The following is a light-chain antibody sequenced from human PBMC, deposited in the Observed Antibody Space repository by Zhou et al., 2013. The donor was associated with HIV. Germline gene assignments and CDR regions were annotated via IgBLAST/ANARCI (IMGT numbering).Light chain of an antibody. CDR3: QQYGSSPRT. CDR2: GAS. V-gene: IGKV3-20*01. CDR1: QSVSSSH. Sequence: EIVLTQSPGTLSLSPGERATLSCTASQSVSSSHLAWYQQKAGQAPRLLIYGASSRATGIPDRFSGSGSGTDFTLTTSRLEPEDFAVYYCQQYGSSPRTFGQGTKVEIK. J-gene: IGKJ1*01.